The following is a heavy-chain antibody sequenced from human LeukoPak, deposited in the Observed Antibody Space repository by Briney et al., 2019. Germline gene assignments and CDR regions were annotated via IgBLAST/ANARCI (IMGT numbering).Heavy chain of an antibody. V-gene: IGHV4-59*12. CDR1: GGSISSYY. D-gene: IGHD6-13*01. Sequence: SETLSLTCTVSGGSISSYYWNWVRQPPGKGLEWIAYIYYSGSTSYNPSLKSRVTISVDTSKNQFSLKLSSVTAADTAVYYCARETIGYSSSWYGWFDPWGQGTLVTVSS. CDR3: ARETIGYSSSWYGWFDP. J-gene: IGHJ5*02. CDR2: IYYSGST.